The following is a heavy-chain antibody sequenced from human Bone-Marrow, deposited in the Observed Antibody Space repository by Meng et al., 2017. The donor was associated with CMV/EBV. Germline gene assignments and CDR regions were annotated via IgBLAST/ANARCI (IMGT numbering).Heavy chain of an antibody. D-gene: IGHD3-22*01. Sequence: ASVKVSCKASGYTFTGYYMHWVRQAPGQGLEWMGWINPNSGGTNYEQKFQDRVTMTRDTSISTAYMELSRLRSDDTAVYYCARESSDHTDKADYWGQGTLVTVSS. J-gene: IGHJ4*02. CDR2: INPNSGGT. CDR1: GYTFTGYY. CDR3: ARESSDHTDKADY. V-gene: IGHV1-2*02.